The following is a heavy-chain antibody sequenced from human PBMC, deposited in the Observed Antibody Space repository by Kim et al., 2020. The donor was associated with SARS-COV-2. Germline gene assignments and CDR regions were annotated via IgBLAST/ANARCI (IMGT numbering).Heavy chain of an antibody. D-gene: IGHD2-15*01. CDR2: IESGGRT. CDR3: ANSAAY. J-gene: IGHJ4*02. V-gene: IGHV3-53*01. Sequence: IESGGRTYYADSVKGRFYISRDSSKHTLYLQMNSLRVEDTAVYYCANSAAYWGQGTLVTVSS.